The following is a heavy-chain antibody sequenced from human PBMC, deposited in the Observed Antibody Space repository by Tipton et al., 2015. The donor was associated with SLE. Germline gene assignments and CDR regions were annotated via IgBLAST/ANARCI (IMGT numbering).Heavy chain of an antibody. CDR3: ARHRSSSPVINWFDR. D-gene: IGHD6-13*01. CDR1: GYSFTSYW. Sequence: VQLVQSGAEVKEPGESLRISCKGYGYSFTSYWISWVRQMPGKGLGWMGRIDPSDSYTNYSPSFQGHVTISADKSISTAYLQWSSLKASDTAMYYCARHRSSSPVINWFDRWGHGTLDTVSS. CDR2: IDPSDSYT. V-gene: IGHV5-10-1*01. J-gene: IGHJ5*02.